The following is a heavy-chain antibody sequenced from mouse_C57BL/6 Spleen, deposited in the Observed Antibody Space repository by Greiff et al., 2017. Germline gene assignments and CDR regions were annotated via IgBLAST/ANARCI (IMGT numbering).Heavy chain of an antibody. CDR2: IDPSDSYT. D-gene: IGHD1-1*01. CDR3: ARAATVVARIFDY. J-gene: IGHJ2*01. CDR1: GYTFTSYW. Sequence: QVQLQQPGAELVKPGASVKLSCKASGYTFTSYWMQWVKQRPGQGLEWLGEIDPSDSYTNYNQKFKGKATLTVDTSSSTAYMQLSSLTSEDSAVYYCARAATVVARIFDYWGQGTTLTVSS. V-gene: IGHV1-50*01.